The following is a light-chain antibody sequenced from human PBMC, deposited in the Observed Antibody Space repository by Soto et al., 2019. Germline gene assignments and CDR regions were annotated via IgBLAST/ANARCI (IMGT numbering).Light chain of an antibody. CDR2: GAS. J-gene: IGKJ3*01. CDR1: QSISSN. CDR3: QQYNNWPFT. Sequence: EIVMTQSPATLSVSPGERATLSCRASQSISSNLTWYQQKPGQSPRLLIYGASTRATGIPATFSGSGSGTEFILTISGLQSEDFAVYYCQQYNNWPFTFGPGTKVDIK. V-gene: IGKV3-15*01.